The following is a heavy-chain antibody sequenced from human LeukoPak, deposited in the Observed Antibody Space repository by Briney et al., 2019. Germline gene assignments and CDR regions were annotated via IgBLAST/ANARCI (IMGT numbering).Heavy chain of an antibody. CDR3: ARLMAVAGTADWFDP. J-gene: IGHJ5*02. Sequence: SETLSLTCTVSGGSISSSSYYWGWIRQPPGKGLEWIGSIYYSGSTNYNPSLKSRVSISVDTSKNHFSLKLSSVTAADTAIYYCARLMAVAGTADWFDPWGQGTLVTVSS. CDR2: IYYSGST. CDR1: GGSISSSSYY. V-gene: IGHV4-39*07. D-gene: IGHD6-19*01.